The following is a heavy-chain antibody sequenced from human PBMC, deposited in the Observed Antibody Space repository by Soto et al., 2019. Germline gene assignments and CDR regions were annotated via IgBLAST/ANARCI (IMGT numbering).Heavy chain of an antibody. CDR1: GYTFTSYA. V-gene: IGHV1-3*01. CDR3: ARGKLRFLEWLSSPYGMDV. D-gene: IGHD3-3*01. Sequence: ASVKVSCKASGYTFTSYAMHWVRQAPGQRLEWMGWINAGNGNTKYSQKFQGRVTITRDTSASTAYMELSSLRSEDTAMYYCARGKLRFLEWLSSPYGMDVWGQGTTVTVSS. J-gene: IGHJ6*02. CDR2: INAGNGNT.